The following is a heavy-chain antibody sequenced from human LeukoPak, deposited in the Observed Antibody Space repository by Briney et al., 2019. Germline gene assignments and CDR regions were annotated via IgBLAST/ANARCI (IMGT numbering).Heavy chain of an antibody. J-gene: IGHJ4*02. V-gene: IGHV3-53*01. D-gene: IGHD3-10*01. CDR1: GFTVSSNC. CDR3: ARAYVPYYYGSGRGYYFDY. CDR2: IYSGGST. Sequence: GGSLRLSCAVSGFTVSSNCMSWVRQVPGKGLEWVSIIYSGGSTYYADSVKGRFTISRDNSKNTLYLQMNSLRAEDTAVYYCARAYVPYYYGSGRGYYFDYWGQGTLVTVSS.